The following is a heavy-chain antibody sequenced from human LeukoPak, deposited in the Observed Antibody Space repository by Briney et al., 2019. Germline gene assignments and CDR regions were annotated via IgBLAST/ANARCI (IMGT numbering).Heavy chain of an antibody. J-gene: IGHJ5*02. CDR3: AAAPDPNWFDP. CDR2: INCQGTNT. Sequence: GGSLRLSCAASGFTFSGYYMSWIRQAPGKGLEWVSFINCQGTNTYYADSVKGRFTISRDNSKSTLYLQMNSLRADDTAVYYCAAAPDPNWFDPWGQGTLVTVSS. V-gene: IGHV3-11*04. CDR1: GFTFSGYY.